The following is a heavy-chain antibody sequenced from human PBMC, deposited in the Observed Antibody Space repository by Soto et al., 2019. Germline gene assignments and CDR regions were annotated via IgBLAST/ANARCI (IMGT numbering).Heavy chain of an antibody. CDR3: SRYCNRNYCDVYDI. J-gene: IGHJ3*02. CDR1: GGSISGGTYY. Sequence: PSETLSLTCTVSGGSISGGTYYWDWIRQPPGKGLEWIGSIYYSGSTDSNPSLKSRATISVDTSKNQFSLKLTSVTAADTAVYYCSRYCNRNYCDVYDIRGQGTIVPVS. D-gene: IGHD2-15*01. CDR2: IYYSGST. V-gene: IGHV4-39*01.